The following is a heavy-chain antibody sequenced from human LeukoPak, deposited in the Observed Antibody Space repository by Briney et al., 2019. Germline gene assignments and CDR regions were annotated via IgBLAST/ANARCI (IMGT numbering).Heavy chain of an antibody. CDR3: ARAPYYYDSSGYYAMYYYYYYMDV. CDR1: GYTFTSYG. J-gene: IGHJ6*03. Sequence: GASVKVSCKASGYTFTSYGISWVRQAPGQGLEWMGWISAYNGNTNYAQKLQGRVTMTTDTSTSTAYMELRSLRSDDTAVYYCARAPYYYDSSGYYAMYYYYYYMDVWGKGTTVTVSS. V-gene: IGHV1-18*01. CDR2: ISAYNGNT. D-gene: IGHD3-22*01.